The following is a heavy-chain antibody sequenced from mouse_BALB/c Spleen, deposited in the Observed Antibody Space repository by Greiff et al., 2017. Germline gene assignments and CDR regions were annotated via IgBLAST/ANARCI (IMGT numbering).Heavy chain of an antibody. CDR3: ARRGTAYWYFDF. D-gene: IGHD1-2*01. CDR2: IHPNSGNT. Sequence: QVQLQQPGSVLVRPSASVKLSCNASGYTFTSSCLHWSKQRPRQGLEWIGEIHPNSGNTNYNEKFKGKATLTIDTSSSTTYVDLSSLTSEDSAVYYCARRGTAYWYFDFWGEGTTVTVSS. V-gene: IGHV1S130*01. CDR1: GYTFTSSC. J-gene: IGHJ1*01.